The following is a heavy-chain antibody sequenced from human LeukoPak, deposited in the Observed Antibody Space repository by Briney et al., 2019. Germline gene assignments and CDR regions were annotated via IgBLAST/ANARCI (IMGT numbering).Heavy chain of an antibody. CDR3: ARGTRGTMVRGVIIRGCWFDP. J-gene: IGHJ5*02. CDR2: INPNSGGT. D-gene: IGHD3-10*01. V-gene: IGHV1-2*02. CDR1: GYTFTGYY. Sequence: ASVKVSCKASGYTFTGYYMHWVRQAPGQGLEWMEWINPNSGGTNYVQKFQGRVTMTRDTSISTAYMELSRLRSDDTAVYYCARGTRGTMVRGVIIRGCWFDPWGQGTLVTVSS.